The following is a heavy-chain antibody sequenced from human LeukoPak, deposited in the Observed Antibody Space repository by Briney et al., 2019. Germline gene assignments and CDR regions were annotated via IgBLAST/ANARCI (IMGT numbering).Heavy chain of an antibody. Sequence: GGSLRLSCAASGFTFSSYWMSWVRQAAGKGLEWVADIKQDGSEKFYVDSVEGRFAISRDNANNTLYPQMNSLRAEDTAVYYCARERVSIAARPAAFPDCWGQGTLVTVSS. V-gene: IGHV3-7*01. CDR1: GFTFSSYW. D-gene: IGHD6-6*01. CDR2: IKQDGSEK. J-gene: IGHJ4*02. CDR3: ARERVSIAARPAAFPDC.